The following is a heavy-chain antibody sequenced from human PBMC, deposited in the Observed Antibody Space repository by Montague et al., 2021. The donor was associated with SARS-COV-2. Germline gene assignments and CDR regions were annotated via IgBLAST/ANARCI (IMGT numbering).Heavy chain of an antibody. CDR1: GGSISSYY. CDR3: AREGFCSDGNCDEYIWFDP. D-gene: IGHD2-15*01. CDR2: IYFSGTT. V-gene: IGHV4-59*01. J-gene: IGHJ5*02. Sequence: SETLSLTCSVSGGSISSYYWSWIRQPPGKGLEWIGTIYFSGTTNSSYSSTRRVPISLATSRNQFSLKLSSVTVVDTAVYYCAREGFCSDGNCDEYIWFDPWGQGTLVTVSS.